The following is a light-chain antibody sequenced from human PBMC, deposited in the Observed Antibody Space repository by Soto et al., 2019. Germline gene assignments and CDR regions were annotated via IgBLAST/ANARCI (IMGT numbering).Light chain of an antibody. V-gene: IGKV1-5*01. J-gene: IGKJ4*01. CDR3: LHHNDYPLT. CDR1: QSISSW. Sequence: DVQMKHSPSTLSAYIGYRVTITCRASQSISSWLAWYQQKPGKAPKLPMHDASSLDSGVPSRFSGSGSGTEFTLIIRSLQPEDSAPYYCLHHNDYPLTSGGGTKVDI. CDR2: DAS.